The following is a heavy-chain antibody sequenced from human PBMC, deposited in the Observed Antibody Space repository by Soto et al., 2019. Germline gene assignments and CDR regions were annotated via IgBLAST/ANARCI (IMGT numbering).Heavy chain of an antibody. CDR3: AKYPESYCSGGSCERYYFDY. Sequence: QVQLVESGGGVVQPGRSLRLSCAASGFTFSSYGMHWVRQAPGKGLEWVAVISYDGSNKYYADSVKGRFTISRDNSKNTLYLQMNSLRAEDKAVYYCAKYPESYCSGGSCERYYFDYWGQGTLVTVSS. D-gene: IGHD2-15*01. J-gene: IGHJ4*02. CDR1: GFTFSSYG. V-gene: IGHV3-30*18. CDR2: ISYDGSNK.